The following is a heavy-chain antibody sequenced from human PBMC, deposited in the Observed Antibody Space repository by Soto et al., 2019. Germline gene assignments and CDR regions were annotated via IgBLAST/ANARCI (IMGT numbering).Heavy chain of an antibody. Sequence: EVQLLESGGGLVQPGGSLRLSCAASGFTFSSYAMSWVRQAPGKGLEWVSAISGSGGSTYYADSVKGRFTIPRDNSKNTLYLQMNSLRAEDTAVYYCAKDTGSPYDFWSGLCPCGAFDIWGQGTMVTVSS. CDR3: AKDTGSPYDFWSGLCPCGAFDI. V-gene: IGHV3-23*01. CDR2: ISGSGGST. J-gene: IGHJ3*02. D-gene: IGHD3-3*01. CDR1: GFTFSSYA.